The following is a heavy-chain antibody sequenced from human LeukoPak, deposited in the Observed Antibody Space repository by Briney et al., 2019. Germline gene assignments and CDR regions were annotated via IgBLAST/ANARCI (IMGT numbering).Heavy chain of an antibody. CDR1: GFTFSSYA. J-gene: IGHJ4*02. CDR2: ISYDGSNK. D-gene: IGHD4-17*01. Sequence: GGCLRLSCAASGFTFSSYAMHWVRQAPGKGLEWVAVISYDGSNKYYADSVKGRFTISRDNSKNTLYLQMNSLRAEDTAVYYCARIYTVTTSDSFDYWGQGTLVTVSS. CDR3: ARIYTVTTSDSFDY. V-gene: IGHV3-30-3*01.